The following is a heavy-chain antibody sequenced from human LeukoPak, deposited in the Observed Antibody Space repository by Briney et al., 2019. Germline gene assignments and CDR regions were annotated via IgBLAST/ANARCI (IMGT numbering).Heavy chain of an antibody. D-gene: IGHD3-22*01. Sequence: GASVKVSCKASGYTFTGYYMHWARQAPGQGLEWMGWINPNSGGTNYAQKFQGRVTMTRDTSISTAYMELSRLRSDDTAVYYCARESITMIVVIDYWGQGTLVTVSS. CDR2: INPNSGGT. J-gene: IGHJ4*02. CDR3: ARESITMIVVIDY. V-gene: IGHV1-2*02. CDR1: GYTFTGYY.